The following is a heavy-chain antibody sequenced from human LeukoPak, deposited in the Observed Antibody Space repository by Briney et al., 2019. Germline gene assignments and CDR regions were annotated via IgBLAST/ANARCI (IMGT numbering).Heavy chain of an antibody. Sequence: GASVKVSCKASGYTFTSYGISWVRQAPGQGLEWMGWISAYNGNTNYAQKLQGRVTMTTDTSTSTAYMELRSLRSDDTAVYYCARVTHNYDYVWGSYRLDYWGQGTLVTVSS. J-gene: IGHJ4*02. CDR1: GYTFTSYG. D-gene: IGHD3-16*02. V-gene: IGHV1-18*01. CDR2: ISAYNGNT. CDR3: ARVTHNYDYVWGSYRLDY.